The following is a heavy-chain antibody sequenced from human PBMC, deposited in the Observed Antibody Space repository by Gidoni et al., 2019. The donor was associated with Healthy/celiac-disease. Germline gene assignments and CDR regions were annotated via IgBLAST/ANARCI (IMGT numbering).Heavy chain of an antibody. V-gene: IGHV1-2*02. CDR2: INPNSGGT. D-gene: IGHD6-19*01. Sequence: QVQLVQSGAEVKKPGASVKVSCKASGYTFTGYYMHWVRQAPGQGLEWMGWINPNSGGTNYAQKFQGRVTMTRDTSISTAYMELSRLRSDDTAVYYCARTYIAVAGNLAFDIWGQGTMVTVSS. CDR3: ARTYIAVAGNLAFDI. CDR1: GYTFTGYY. J-gene: IGHJ3*02.